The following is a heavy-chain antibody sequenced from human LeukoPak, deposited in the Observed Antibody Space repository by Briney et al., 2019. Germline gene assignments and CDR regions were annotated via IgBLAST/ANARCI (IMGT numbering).Heavy chain of an antibody. D-gene: IGHD3-22*01. CDR3: ARDPGSGYYYFDY. Sequence: GGSLRLSCAASGFTFSSYGMHWVRQAPGKGLEWVAVIWYDGSNKYYADSVKGRFTISRDNSKNTLYLQMNSLRAEDTAVYYCARDPGSGYYYFDYWGQGTLVTVSS. CDR2: IWYDGSNK. V-gene: IGHV3-33*01. CDR1: GFTFSSYG. J-gene: IGHJ4*02.